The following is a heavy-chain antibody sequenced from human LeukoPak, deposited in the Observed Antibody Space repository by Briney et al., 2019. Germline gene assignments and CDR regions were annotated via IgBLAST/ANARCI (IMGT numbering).Heavy chain of an antibody. Sequence: PGGSLRLSCAASGYTFNNHAMNWVRQAPGKGLEWVSSISASGASPYYADSVKGRFTISRDNSKNTMYLQMNSLRAEDTAVYYCAKDSSMVRGDYDYFDYWGQGTLVTVSS. D-gene: IGHD3-10*01. V-gene: IGHV3-23*01. CDR3: AKDSSMVRGDYDYFDY. CDR2: ISASGASP. CDR1: GYTFNNHA. J-gene: IGHJ4*02.